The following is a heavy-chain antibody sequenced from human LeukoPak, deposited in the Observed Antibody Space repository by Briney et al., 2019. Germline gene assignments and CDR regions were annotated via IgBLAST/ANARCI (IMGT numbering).Heavy chain of an antibody. J-gene: IGHJ4*02. CDR3: ARLVGAATDPFDY. CDR1: GGSISSYY. D-gene: IGHD1-26*01. CDR2: IYYSGST. V-gene: IGHV4-59*08. Sequence: SETLSLTCTVSGGSISSYYWTWIRQPPGEGLEWIGYIYYSGSTKYNPSLKSRVTMSVATSKHRFSLKLCSVTAADTAVYYCARLVGAATDPFDYWGQGTLVTVSS.